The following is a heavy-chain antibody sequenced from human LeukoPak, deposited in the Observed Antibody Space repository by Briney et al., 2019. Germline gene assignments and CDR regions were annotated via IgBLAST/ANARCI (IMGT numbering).Heavy chain of an antibody. CDR2: IYTSGST. D-gene: IGHD3-22*01. CDR1: GGSISRFY. V-gene: IGHV4-4*07. J-gene: IGHJ4*02. CDR3: ARSTREYYYDSSGYYFDY. Sequence: SETLSLTCTVSGGSISRFYWSWIRQPAGKGLEWIGRIYTSGSTNYNPSLKSRVTISVDTSKNQFSLKLSSVTAADTAVYYCARSTREYYYDSSGYYFDYWGQGTLVTVSS.